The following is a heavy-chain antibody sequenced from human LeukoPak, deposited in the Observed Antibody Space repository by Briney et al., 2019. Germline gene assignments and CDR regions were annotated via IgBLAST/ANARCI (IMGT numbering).Heavy chain of an antibody. D-gene: IGHD6-19*01. Sequence: GASVKVSCKVSGYTLTELSMHWVRQAPGKGLEWMGGFDPEDGETIYAQKFQGRVTITADVSTSTAYMELSSLRSEDTAVYYCARVAPSSGWSNWFDPWGQGTLVAVSS. CDR2: FDPEDGET. V-gene: IGHV1-24*01. CDR1: GYTLTELS. CDR3: ARVAPSSGWSNWFDP. J-gene: IGHJ5*02.